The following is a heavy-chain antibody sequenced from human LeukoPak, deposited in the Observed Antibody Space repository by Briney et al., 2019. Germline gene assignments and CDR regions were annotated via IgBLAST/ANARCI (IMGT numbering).Heavy chain of an antibody. CDR2: ISYDGSNK. D-gene: IGHD2-2*01. V-gene: IGHV3-30*18. CDR3: AKGDIVVVPAGFDY. Sequence: GRSLRLSCAASGFTFSSYGMHWVRQAPGKGLQWVAVISYDGSNKYYADSVKGRFTISRDNSKNTLYLQMNSLRAEDTAVYYCAKGDIVVVPAGFDYWGQGTLVTVSS. J-gene: IGHJ4*02. CDR1: GFTFSSYG.